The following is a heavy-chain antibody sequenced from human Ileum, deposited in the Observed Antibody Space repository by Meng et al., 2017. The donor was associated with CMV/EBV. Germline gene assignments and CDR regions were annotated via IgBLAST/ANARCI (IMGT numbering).Heavy chain of an antibody. Sequence: GESLKISCVASGFTFDDYGMNWVRQTPGKVLEWVAGVHWTGGNTGYADSVKGRFTISRDNAKNSLYLQMNSLRDEDTAFYYCARAGWDSGNYYEWFDPWGQGTLVTVSS. CDR1: GFTFDDYG. V-gene: IGHV3-20*04. CDR3: ARAGWDSGNYYEWFDP. J-gene: IGHJ5*02. D-gene: IGHD1-26*01. CDR2: VHWTGGNT.